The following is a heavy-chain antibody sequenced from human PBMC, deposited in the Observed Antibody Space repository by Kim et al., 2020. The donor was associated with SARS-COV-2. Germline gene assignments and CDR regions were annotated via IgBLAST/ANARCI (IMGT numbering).Heavy chain of an antibody. Sequence: GGSLRLSCAASGFTFDDYAMHWVRQAPGKGLEWVSLISGDGGSTYYADSVKGRFTISRDNSKNSLYLQMNSLRTEDTALYYCAKEGGSYDILTGYYKYYYYYYGMDVWGQGTTVTVSS. V-gene: IGHV3-43*02. CDR3: AKEGGSYDILTGYYKYYYYYYGMDV. J-gene: IGHJ6*02. CDR1: GFTFDDYA. CDR2: ISGDGGST. D-gene: IGHD3-9*01.